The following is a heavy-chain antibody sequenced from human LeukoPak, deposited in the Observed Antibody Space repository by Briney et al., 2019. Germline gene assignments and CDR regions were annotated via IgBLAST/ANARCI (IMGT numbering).Heavy chain of an antibody. Sequence: ASVKVSCKASGYTFTSYGISWVRQAPGQGLEWMGWISAYNGNTNYAQKLQGRVTMTTDTSTSTAYMELRSLRSDDTAVYYCARDGPLLRHFDRLPVDYYYGMDVWGQGTTVTVSS. J-gene: IGHJ6*02. V-gene: IGHV1-18*01. D-gene: IGHD3-9*01. CDR3: ARDGPLLRHFDRLPVDYYYGMDV. CDR2: ISAYNGNT. CDR1: GYTFTSYG.